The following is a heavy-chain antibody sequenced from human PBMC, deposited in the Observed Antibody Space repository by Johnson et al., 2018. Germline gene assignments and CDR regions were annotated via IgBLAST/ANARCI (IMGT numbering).Heavy chain of an antibody. Sequence: VQLVQSGGAVVQPGGSLRLSCAASGFTFDEYTMHWFRQVPGQGLEWVSLVTWAGGAKFYADSVKGRITISRDNRKNSLYLQMNSLRIEDTAFYYCAKEKGRLIDSWGQGTQVTISS. D-gene: IGHD3-10*01. J-gene: IGHJ4*02. CDR3: AKEKGRLIDS. CDR2: VTWAGGAK. V-gene: IGHV3-43*01. CDR1: GFTFDEYT.